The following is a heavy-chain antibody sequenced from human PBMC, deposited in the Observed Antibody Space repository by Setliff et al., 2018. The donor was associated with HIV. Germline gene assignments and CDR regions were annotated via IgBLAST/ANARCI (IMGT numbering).Heavy chain of an antibody. CDR2: ISAYNGNT. CDR3: ASLGDEYYDSSGYPDAFDI. V-gene: IGHV1-18*01. J-gene: IGHJ3*02. Sequence: GASVKVSCKASGYTFTSYGISWVRQATGQGLEWMGWISAYNGNTNYAQKLQGRVTMTTDTSKSTAYMELRSLRSDDTAVYYCASLGDEYYDSSGYPDAFDIWGQGTMVTVSS. D-gene: IGHD3-22*01. CDR1: GYTFTSYG.